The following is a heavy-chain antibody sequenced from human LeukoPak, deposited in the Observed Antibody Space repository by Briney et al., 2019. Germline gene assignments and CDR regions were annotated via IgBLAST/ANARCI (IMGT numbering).Heavy chain of an antibody. CDR1: GFTFSSYG. CDR2: IRYDGSNK. CDR3: AKDILAAAGNYYYYYMDV. J-gene: IGHJ6*03. D-gene: IGHD6-13*01. V-gene: IGHV3-30*02. Sequence: GGSLRLSCAASGFTFSSYGMHWVRQAPGKGLEWVAFIRYDGSNKYYADSVKGRFTISRDNSKNTLYLQMNSLRAEDTAVYYCAKDILAAAGNYYYYYMDVWGKGTTVTVSS.